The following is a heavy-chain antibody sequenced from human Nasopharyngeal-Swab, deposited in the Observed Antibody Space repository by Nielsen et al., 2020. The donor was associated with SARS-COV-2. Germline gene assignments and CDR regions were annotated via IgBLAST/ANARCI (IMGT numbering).Heavy chain of an antibody. CDR3: ARGFSGLSALLCSSTSCLDAFDI. V-gene: IGHV1-24*01. CDR1: GYTLTELS. CDR2: FDPEDGET. D-gene: IGHD2-2*01. Sequence: ASVKVSCKVSGYTLTELSMHWVRQAPGKGLEWMGGFDPEDGETIYAQKLQGRVTMTTDTSTSTAFMELRSLRSDDTAVYYCARGFSGLSALLCSSTSCLDAFDIWGQGTMVTVSS. J-gene: IGHJ3*02.